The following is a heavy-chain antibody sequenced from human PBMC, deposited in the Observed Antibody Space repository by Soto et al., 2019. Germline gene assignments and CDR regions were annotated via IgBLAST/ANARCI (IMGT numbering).Heavy chain of an antibody. V-gene: IGHV2-26*01. Sequence: HVTLKASGPVLVKPTETLTLTCTVSGFSLSNGTVGVSWIRQPPGKALEWLAHIFSNDEKSYRTSLKSRLTISEDNSKRQVVLTMTNVDPVDTATYYCARLWFGRSVAGGYFYMDVWGKGTTVTVSS. CDR3: ARLWFGRSVAGGYFYMDV. J-gene: IGHJ6*03. D-gene: IGHD6-19*01. CDR2: IFSNDEK. CDR1: GFSLSNGTVG.